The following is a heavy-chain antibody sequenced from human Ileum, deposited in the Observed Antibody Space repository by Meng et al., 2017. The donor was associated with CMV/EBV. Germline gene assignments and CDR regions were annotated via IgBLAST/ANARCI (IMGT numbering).Heavy chain of an antibody. CDR3: VRSSLYGDPYFFDS. V-gene: IGHV1-45*02. CDR1: GYTCTYPY. Sequence: QLQLVQSGAEGQTTGTSAKIPSKTSGYTCTYPYLHWWRQAPGQALEWMGWITIYNGNTHYAQSFPDRLTITRNNSLHTAYMELNSLTSRDTGVYFCVRSSLYGDPYFFDSWGQGTLVTVSS. D-gene: IGHD2-21*01. CDR2: ITIYNGNT. J-gene: IGHJ5*01.